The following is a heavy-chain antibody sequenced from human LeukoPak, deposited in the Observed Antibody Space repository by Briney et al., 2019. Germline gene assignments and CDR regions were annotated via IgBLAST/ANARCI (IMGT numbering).Heavy chain of an antibody. V-gene: IGHV4-59*01. CDR2: IYYSGRT. J-gene: IGHJ4*02. D-gene: IGHD3-9*01. Sequence: SETLSLTCTVSGGSLTNYYWSWVRQSPEGGLEWMGFIYYSGRTYYNPSLKGRATISVDTSKNQFSLSLNSVTAADTAVYYCVRESDWLFDHWGQGILVTVSS. CDR3: VRESDWLFDH. CDR1: GGSLTNYY.